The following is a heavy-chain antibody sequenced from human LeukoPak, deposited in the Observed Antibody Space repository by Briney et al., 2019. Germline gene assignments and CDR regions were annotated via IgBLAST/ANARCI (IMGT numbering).Heavy chain of an antibody. Sequence: SETLSLTCAAYGGSFSGYYWSWIRQPPGKGLEWIGEINHSGSTNYNPSLKSRVTISVDTSKNQFSLKLSSVTAADTAVYYCARGPSIQLWSDPYYYYGMNLWGQGTMVTVS. V-gene: IGHV4-34*01. D-gene: IGHD5-18*01. CDR3: ARGPSIQLWSDPYYYYGMNL. CDR1: GGSFSGYY. J-gene: IGHJ6*02. CDR2: INHSGST.